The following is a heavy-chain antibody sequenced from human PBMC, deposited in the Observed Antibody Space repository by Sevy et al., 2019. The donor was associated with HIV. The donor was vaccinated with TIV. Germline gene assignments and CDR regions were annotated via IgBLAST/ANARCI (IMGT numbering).Heavy chain of an antibody. D-gene: IGHD3-10*02. J-gene: IGHJ5*02. CDR3: ARRGSIFGWFDP. V-gene: IGHV4-39*01. CDR1: GGSISSTSYY. Sequence: SETLSLTCAVSGGSISSTSYYWGWIRQPPGKELEWIAIIHYSGSTYYNPSLKSRVTISVDTSKNQFSLKLSSVTAADTAVYFCARRGSIFGWFDPWGQGTLVTVSS. CDR2: IHYSGST.